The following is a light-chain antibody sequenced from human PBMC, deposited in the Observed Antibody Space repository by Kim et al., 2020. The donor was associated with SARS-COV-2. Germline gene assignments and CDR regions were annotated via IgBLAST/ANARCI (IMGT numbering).Light chain of an antibody. Sequence: GQSLTISCTGTSSDVGSYNLVSWYKQHPGKAPKLMIYEVSKRPSGVSNRFSGSKSGNTASLTISGLQAEDEADYYCCSYAGSSIVVFGGGTQLTVL. CDR3: CSYAGSSIVV. V-gene: IGLV2-23*02. CDR1: SSDVGSYNL. J-gene: IGLJ2*01. CDR2: EVS.